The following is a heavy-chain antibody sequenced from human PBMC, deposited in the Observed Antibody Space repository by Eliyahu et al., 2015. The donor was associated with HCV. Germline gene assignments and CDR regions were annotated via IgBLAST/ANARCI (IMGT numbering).Heavy chain of an antibody. CDR3: AKNPTSIWPYYFYGMDV. CDR1: GFAFSTCA. Sequence: EVQLLESGGGLVQPGGSLRLSCATSGFAFSTCAMTWVRQTPGKGLEWVSSISGSGGXTYYEDSVQGRFTISRDHSTNTVYLQMNSLRAEDTAIYYCAKNPTSIWPYYFYGMDVLGQGTTVTVSS. CDR2: ISGSGGXT. D-gene: IGHD6-13*01. V-gene: IGHV3-23*01. J-gene: IGHJ6*02.